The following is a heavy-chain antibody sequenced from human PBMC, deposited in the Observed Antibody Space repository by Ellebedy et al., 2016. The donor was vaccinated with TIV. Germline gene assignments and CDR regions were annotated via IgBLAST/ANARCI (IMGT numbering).Heavy chain of an antibody. Sequence: GESLKISXAASGFSFSTSAMHWVRQIPDRGLEWVTVISYDGTHKDYANSVKGRFTISRDNSENMVYLQMNSLRADDTAVYYCAKDPYYDSSAYADSHYYYMDVWGKGTTVTVSS. CDR2: ISYDGTHK. J-gene: IGHJ6*03. V-gene: IGHV3-30-3*01. D-gene: IGHD3-22*01. CDR3: AKDPYYDSSAYADSHYYYMDV. CDR1: GFSFSTSA.